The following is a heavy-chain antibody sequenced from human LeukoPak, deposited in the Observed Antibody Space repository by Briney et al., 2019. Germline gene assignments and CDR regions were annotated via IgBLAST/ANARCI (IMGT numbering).Heavy chain of an antibody. V-gene: IGHV3-30*03. CDR1: GFTFSSYG. D-gene: IGHD1-1*01. CDR3: ARDQVVGLESPSFDY. CDR2: ISYDGSNK. Sequence: PGRSLRLSCAASGFTFSSYGMHWVRQAPGKGLEWVAVISYDGSNKYYADSVKGRFTISRDNSKNTLYLQMNSLRAEDTAVYYCARDQVVGLESPSFDYWGQGTLVTVSS. J-gene: IGHJ4*02.